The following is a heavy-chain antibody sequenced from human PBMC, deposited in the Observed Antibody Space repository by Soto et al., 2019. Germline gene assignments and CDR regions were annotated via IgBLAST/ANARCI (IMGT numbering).Heavy chain of an antibody. CDR2: ISAYNGNT. CDR3: ARSFGMVTDFDY. J-gene: IGHJ4*02. D-gene: IGHD3-3*01. Sequence: ASVKVSCKASGYTFTSYGISWGRQAPGQGLEWMGWISAYNGNTNYAQKLQGRVTMTRTTSIGTAYMELSSLRSEDTAVYYCARSFGMVTDFDYWGQGTLVTVSS. V-gene: IGHV1-18*01. CDR1: GYTFTSYG.